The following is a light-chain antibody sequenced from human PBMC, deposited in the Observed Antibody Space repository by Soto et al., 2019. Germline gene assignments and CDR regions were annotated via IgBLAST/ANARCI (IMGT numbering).Light chain of an antibody. J-gene: IGKJ1*01. CDR1: QTVTRN. CDR3: QQYNNWPAAT. Sequence: EIVMTQSPASLSVSPGERATLSCRASQTVTRNLAWYQQKPGQAPRLLIYGASTRATGIPARFSGSGSGTEFTLIISSLQSEDSAVYYCQQYNNWPAATFGKGTKVEIK. V-gene: IGKV3-15*01. CDR2: GAS.